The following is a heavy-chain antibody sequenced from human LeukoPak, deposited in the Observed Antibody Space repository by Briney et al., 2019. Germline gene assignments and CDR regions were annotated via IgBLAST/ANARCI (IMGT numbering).Heavy chain of an antibody. J-gene: IGHJ4*02. CDR3: APPPSGWFGELLFDY. V-gene: IGHV3-23*01. CDR2: ISGSGGST. CDR1: GFTFSSYA. Sequence: GGSLRLSCAASGFTFSSYAMSWFRQAPGKGLEWVSAISGSGGSTYYADSVKGRFTISRDNSKNTLYLQMNSLRAEDTAVYYCAPPPSGWFGELLFDYWGQGTLVTVSS. D-gene: IGHD3-10*01.